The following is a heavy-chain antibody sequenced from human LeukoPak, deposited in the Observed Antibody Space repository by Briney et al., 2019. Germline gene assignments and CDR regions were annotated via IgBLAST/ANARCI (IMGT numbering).Heavy chain of an antibody. J-gene: IGHJ5*02. CDR3: ARARTGYSSSWYDWFDP. CDR2: INPNSGGT. Sequence: ASVKVSCKASGYIFTGYYMHWVRQAPGQGLEWMGWINPNSGGTNYVQKFQGRVTMTRDTSISTAYMELSRLRSDDTAVYYCARARTGYSSSWYDWFDPWGQGTLVTVSS. CDR1: GYIFTGYY. V-gene: IGHV1-2*02. D-gene: IGHD6-13*01.